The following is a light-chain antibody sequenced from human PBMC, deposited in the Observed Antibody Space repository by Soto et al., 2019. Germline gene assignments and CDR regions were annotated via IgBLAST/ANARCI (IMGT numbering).Light chain of an antibody. J-gene: IGLJ2*01. Sequence: QSALTQPASVSGSPGQSITISCTGTSSDVGGYNYVSWYQQHPGKAPKLMIYEVSNRPSGVSNRFSGSKSGNTASLTISGLXXXXEADYYCTSKTSSTYVVFGGGTKL. CDR1: SSDVGGYNY. CDR2: EVS. CDR3: TSKTSSTYVV. V-gene: IGLV2-14*01.